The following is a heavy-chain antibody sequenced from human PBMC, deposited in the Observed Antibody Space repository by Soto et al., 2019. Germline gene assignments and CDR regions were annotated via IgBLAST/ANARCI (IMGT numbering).Heavy chain of an antibody. CDR2: INRSGST. CDR1: GESLSDYY. Sequence: SETLSLTCAVYGESLSDYYWTWIRQTPGKGLEWIGEINRSGSTSSNPSLKSRVTISVDASKNQFFLKLNSVTAADTAVYYCARGFRQKTILWGQGNLVTVSS. J-gene: IGHJ4*02. D-gene: IGHD3-10*01. V-gene: IGHV4-34*01. CDR3: ARGFRQKTIL.